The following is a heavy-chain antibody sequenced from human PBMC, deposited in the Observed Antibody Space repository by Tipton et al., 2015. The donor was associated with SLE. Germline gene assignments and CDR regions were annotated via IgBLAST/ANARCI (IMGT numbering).Heavy chain of an antibody. V-gene: IGHV3-30*04. J-gene: IGHJ3*02. CDR3: ARAPAAFDI. CDR1: GFTFSSYA. Sequence: SLRLSCAASGFTFSSYAMHWVRQAPGKGLEWVAVISYDGSNKYYADSVKGRFTISRDNSKNTPYLQMNSLRAEDTAVYYCARAPAAFDIWGQGTMVTVSS. CDR2: ISYDGSNK.